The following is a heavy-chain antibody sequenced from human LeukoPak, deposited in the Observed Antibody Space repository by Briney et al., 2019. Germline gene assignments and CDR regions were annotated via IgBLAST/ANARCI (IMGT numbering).Heavy chain of an antibody. J-gene: IGHJ1*01. D-gene: IGHD1-26*01. Sequence: PGGSLRLSCAASGFTFSTYWMHWVRQAPGKGLLWVSRINTDGSTTNYADSVKGRFTISRDNAKNTLYLQMNSPRAEDTAVYYCARVPPSVGETTSEYFQDWGQGTLVTVSS. CDR2: INTDGSTT. CDR1: GFTFSTYW. V-gene: IGHV3-74*01. CDR3: ARVPPSVGETTSEYFQD.